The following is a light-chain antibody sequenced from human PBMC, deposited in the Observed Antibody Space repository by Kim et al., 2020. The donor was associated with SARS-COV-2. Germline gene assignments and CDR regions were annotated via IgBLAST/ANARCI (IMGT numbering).Light chain of an antibody. CDR3: QQYYNTPPS. Sequence: ATINCKSSQTVLYSSNNKNYLAWYQQKAGQPPKLLISWASTRESGVPDRFSGSGSGTDFTLTISSLQAEDVALYYCQQYYNTPPSFGGGTKVDIK. CDR2: WAS. CDR1: QTVLYSSNNKNY. V-gene: IGKV4-1*01. J-gene: IGKJ4*01.